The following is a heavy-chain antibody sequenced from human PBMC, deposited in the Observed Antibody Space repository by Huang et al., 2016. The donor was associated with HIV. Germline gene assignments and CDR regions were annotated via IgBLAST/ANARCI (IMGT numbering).Heavy chain of an antibody. CDR3: ARLPGSITMIRGVITDPY. CDR1: GGSIRSDNYY. Sequence: QLQLQESGPGLVKPSETLSLTCTVSGGSIRSDNYYWGWIRQPPGKGLEWIGSIYYRGSTYDNPSLKRRVTITVDTSKNHVSRRMRSVTAADTAVYYCARLPGSITMIRGVITDPYWGQGTLVTVSS. V-gene: IGHV4-39*02. D-gene: IGHD3-10*01. CDR2: IYYRGST. J-gene: IGHJ4*02.